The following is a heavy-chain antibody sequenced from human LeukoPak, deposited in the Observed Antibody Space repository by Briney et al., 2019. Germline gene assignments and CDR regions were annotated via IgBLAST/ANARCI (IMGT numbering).Heavy chain of an antibody. CDR2: TNPNSGDT. J-gene: IGHJ4*02. Sequence: ASVKVSCKASGYTFTGYYIHWVRQAPGLGLEWMGWTNPNSGDTDCVQKFQGRVTMTRDTSISTAYMELNRLTSDDTAVYYCARGSTLYYFRDWGQGTLVTVSS. CDR1: GYTFTGYY. CDR3: ARGSTLYYFRD. D-gene: IGHD3-10*01. V-gene: IGHV1-2*02.